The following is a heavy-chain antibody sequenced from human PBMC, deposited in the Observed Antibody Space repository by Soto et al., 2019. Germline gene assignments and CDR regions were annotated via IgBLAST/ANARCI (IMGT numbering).Heavy chain of an antibody. D-gene: IGHD2-15*01. CDR1: GGSISSGGYY. Sequence: QVQLQESGPGLVKPSQPLSLTCTVSGGSISSGGYYWSWIRQHPGKGLEWIGYIYYSGSTYYNPSLKSRVTISVDTSKNQFSLKLSSVTAADTAVYYCAREITVVDCSGGSCYHDAFDIWGQGTMVTVSS. CDR2: IYYSGST. J-gene: IGHJ3*02. CDR3: AREITVVDCSGGSCYHDAFDI. V-gene: IGHV4-31*03.